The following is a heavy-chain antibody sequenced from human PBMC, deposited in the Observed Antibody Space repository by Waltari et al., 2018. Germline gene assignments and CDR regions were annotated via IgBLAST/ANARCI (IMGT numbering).Heavy chain of an antibody. CDR1: GYSISSGYY. CDR3: AREVVVPAAYHYYYYMDV. Sequence: QVQLQESGPGLVKPSETLSLTCTVSGYSISSGYYWGWIRQPPGKGLEWIGSTYHSGSTYYNPSLKSRVTISLDTSKNQFSLKLSSVTAADTAVYYCAREVVVPAAYHYYYYMDVWGKGTTVTISS. CDR2: TYHSGST. D-gene: IGHD2-2*01. J-gene: IGHJ6*03. V-gene: IGHV4-38-2*02.